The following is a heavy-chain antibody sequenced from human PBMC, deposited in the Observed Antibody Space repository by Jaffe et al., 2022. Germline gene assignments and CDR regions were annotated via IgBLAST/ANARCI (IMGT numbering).Heavy chain of an antibody. D-gene: IGHD4-17*01. CDR3: ARDLTVSPYYFDY. J-gene: IGHJ4*02. CDR1: GGSISSGSYY. V-gene: IGHV4-61*02. CDR2: IYTSGST. Sequence: QVQLQESGPGLVKPSQTLSLTCTVSGGSISSGSYYWSWIRQPAGKGLEWIGRIYTSGSTNYNPSLKSRVTISVDTSKNQFSLKLSSVTAADTAVYYCARDLTVSPYYFDYWGQGTLVTVSS.